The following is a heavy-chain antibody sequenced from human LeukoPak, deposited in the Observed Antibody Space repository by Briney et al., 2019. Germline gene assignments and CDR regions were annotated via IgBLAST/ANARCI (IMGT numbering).Heavy chain of an antibody. Sequence: GGSLRLSCAASGFTFSSYAMSWVRQAPGKGLEWVSAISGSGGSTYYADTVKGRFTISRDNSKNTLYLQMNSLRAEDTAVYYCAKDRGPENFWSGYYPDAFDIWGQGTMVTVSS. CDR3: AKDRGPENFWSGYYPDAFDI. CDR1: GFTFSSYA. CDR2: ISGSGGST. J-gene: IGHJ3*02. D-gene: IGHD3-3*01. V-gene: IGHV3-23*01.